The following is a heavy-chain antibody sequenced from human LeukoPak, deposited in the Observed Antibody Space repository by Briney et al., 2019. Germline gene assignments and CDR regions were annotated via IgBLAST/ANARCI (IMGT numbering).Heavy chain of an antibody. CDR1: GFTFSGYW. D-gene: IGHD1/OR15-1a*01. CDR2: ISGDGSGT. CDR3: ARDPRNNGFDP. J-gene: IGHJ5*02. Sequence: GGSLRLSCAASGFTFSGYWMHWARQSPGKGLVWVSCISGDGSGTHYADSVKGRFTISRDNGKNTLYLQMNSLRVDDTAVYYCARDPRNNGFDPWGQGTLVTVSS. V-gene: IGHV3-74*01.